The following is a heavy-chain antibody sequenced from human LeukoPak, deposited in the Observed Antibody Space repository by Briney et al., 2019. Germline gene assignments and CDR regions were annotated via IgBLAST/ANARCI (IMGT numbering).Heavy chain of an antibody. Sequence: PGGSLRLSCAASGFTFSSYWMSWVRQAPGKGLEWVAFIRYDGNNKNYADSVKGRFTISRDNSRDTLYLQMNSLRAEDTAVYYCTKGDDYGANTRLPKYNWFDPWGQGTLVTVSS. CDR1: GFTFSSYW. CDR2: IRYDGNNK. CDR3: TKGDDYGANTRLPKYNWFDP. D-gene: IGHD4-23*01. J-gene: IGHJ5*02. V-gene: IGHV3-30*02.